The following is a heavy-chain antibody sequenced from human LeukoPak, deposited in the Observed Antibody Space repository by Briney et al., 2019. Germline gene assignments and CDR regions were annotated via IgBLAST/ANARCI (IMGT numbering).Heavy chain of an antibody. CDR1: GSIFTSYW. J-gene: IGHJ6*03. Sequence: GESLEISCKGSGSIFTSYWIGWVRQLPGKGLEWMGIIYPGDSDIRYSPSFQGQVTISADKSISTAYLQWSSLKASDTAMYYCARHSASGSYFTRYYYYYMDVWGKGTTVTGSS. CDR2: IYPGDSDI. V-gene: IGHV5-51*01. D-gene: IGHD1-26*01. CDR3: ARHSASGSYFTRYYYYYMDV.